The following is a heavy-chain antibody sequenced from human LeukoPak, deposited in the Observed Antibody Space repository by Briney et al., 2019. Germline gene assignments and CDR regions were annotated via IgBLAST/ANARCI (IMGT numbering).Heavy chain of an antibody. V-gene: IGHV3-30*18. CDR3: AKEGSRGGSTIFGVVIPYYYYYMDV. Sequence: GSLRLSCAASGFTFSSYGMHWVRQAPGKGLEWVAVISYDGSNKYYADSVKGRFTISRDNSKNTLYLQMNSLRAEDTAVYYCAKEGSRGGSTIFGVVIPYYYYYMDVWGKGTTVTVSS. J-gene: IGHJ6*03. CDR1: GFTFSSYG. CDR2: ISYDGSNK. D-gene: IGHD3-3*01.